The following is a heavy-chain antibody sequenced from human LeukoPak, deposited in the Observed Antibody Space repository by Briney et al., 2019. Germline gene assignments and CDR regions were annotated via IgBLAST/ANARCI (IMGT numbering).Heavy chain of an antibody. CDR2: IIPIFGTA. J-gene: IGHJ5*02. V-gene: IGHV1-69*13. Sequence: ASVKVSCKASGGTFSSYAISWVRQAPGQGLEWMGGIIPIFGTANYAQKFQGRVTITADESTSTAYMELSSLRSEDTAVDYCAIVGGGRSYYDILTGYYANNWFDPWGQGTLVTVSS. CDR3: AIVGGGRSYYDILTGYYANNWFDP. D-gene: IGHD3-9*01. CDR1: GGTFSSYA.